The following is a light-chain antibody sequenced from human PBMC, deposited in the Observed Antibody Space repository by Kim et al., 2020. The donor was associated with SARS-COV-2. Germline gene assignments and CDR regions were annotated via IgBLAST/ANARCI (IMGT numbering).Light chain of an antibody. J-gene: IGLJ3*02. CDR2: YDR. V-gene: IGLV3-21*04. Sequence: APGKTARITCGGNNIGSKSVHWYQQKPGQAPVLVIHYDRARPSGIPERFSGSNSGNTATLTISRVEAGDEADYYCQVWDSSSDHRVFGGGTQLTVL. CDR1: NIGSKS. CDR3: QVWDSSSDHRV.